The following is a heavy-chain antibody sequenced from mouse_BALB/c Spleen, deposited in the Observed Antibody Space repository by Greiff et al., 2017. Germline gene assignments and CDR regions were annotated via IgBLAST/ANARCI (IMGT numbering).Heavy chain of an antibody. CDR1: GFTFSSYG. Sequence: EVQRVESGGGLVQPGGSLKLSCAASGFTFSSYGMSWVRQTPDKRLELVATINSNGGSTYYPDSVKGRFTISRDNAKNTLYLQMSSLKSEDTAMYYCARDGGSYYAMDYWGQGTSVTVSS. D-gene: IGHD1-1*02. CDR2: INSNGGST. CDR3: ARDGGSYYAMDY. J-gene: IGHJ4*01. V-gene: IGHV5-6-3*01.